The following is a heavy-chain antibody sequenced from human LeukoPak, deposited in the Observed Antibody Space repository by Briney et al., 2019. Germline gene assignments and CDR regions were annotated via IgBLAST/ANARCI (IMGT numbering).Heavy chain of an antibody. D-gene: IGHD1-26*01. V-gene: IGHV3-73*01. CDR3: TRQGGSLPDFDY. J-gene: IGHJ4*02. CDR2: IRSKTNNFAT. CDR1: DFILSGSA. Sequence: GGSLKLSCAASDFILSGSAIHWVRQASGKGLEWVGRIRSKTNNFATAYAASVKGRFTVSRDDSKNTAYLQMNSLKSEDTAVYYCTRQGGSLPDFDYWGQGTLVTVSS.